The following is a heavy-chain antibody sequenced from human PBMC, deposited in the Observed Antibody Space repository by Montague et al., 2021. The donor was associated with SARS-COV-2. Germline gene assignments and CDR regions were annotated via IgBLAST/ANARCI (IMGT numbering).Heavy chain of an antibody. V-gene: IGHV4-39*01. D-gene: IGHD3-10*01. CDR2: ISYSGRT. Sequence: SETLSLTCTVSGGSVSSSPYYWGWIRQPPGRGLEWVGSISYSGRTYFSPSLKSRLTISVDSSENQFSLRLSSVTAADTAVYYCASSYYYGSGTYVYNYYLDFWGQGTMVTVSS. J-gene: IGHJ4*01. CDR3: ASSYYYGSGTYVYNYYLDF. CDR1: GGSVSSSPYY.